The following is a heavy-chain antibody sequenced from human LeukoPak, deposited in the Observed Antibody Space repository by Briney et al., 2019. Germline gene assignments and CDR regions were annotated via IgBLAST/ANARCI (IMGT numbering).Heavy chain of an antibody. D-gene: IGHD6-19*01. CDR2: ISSSSSTI. V-gene: IGHV3-48*01. J-gene: IGHJ4*02. CDR3: ARGKAVVDY. CDR1: GFTFSSYS. Sequence: GGSLSLSCAASGFTFSSYSMNWVRQAPGKGLEWVSYISSSSSTIYYADSVKGRFTISRDNAKNSLYLQMNSLRAEDTAVYYCARGKAVVDYWGQGTLVTVSS.